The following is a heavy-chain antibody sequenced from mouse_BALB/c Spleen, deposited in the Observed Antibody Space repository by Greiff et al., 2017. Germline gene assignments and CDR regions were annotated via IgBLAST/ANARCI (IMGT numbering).Heavy chain of an antibody. D-gene: IGHD2-2*01. CDR1: GFSLTSYG. V-gene: IGHV2-9*02. CDR3: ARAYGYDEKNFDY. CDR2: IWAGGST. Sequence: VMLVESGPGLVAPSQSLSITCTVSGFSLTSYGVHWVRQPPGKGLERLGVIWAGGSTNYNSALMSRLSISKDNSKSQVFLKMNSLQTDDTAMYYCARAYGYDEKNFDYWGQGTTLTVSS. J-gene: IGHJ2*01.